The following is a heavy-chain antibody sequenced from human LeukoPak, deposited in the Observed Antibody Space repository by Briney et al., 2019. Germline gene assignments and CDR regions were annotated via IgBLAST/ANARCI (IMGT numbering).Heavy chain of an antibody. D-gene: IGHD1-26*01. CDR1: GGSIRSSTYY. CDR2: IYYNGNT. CDR3: ARTFGTYQYYFVY. Sequence: SETLSLTCTVSGGSIRSSTYYWGWIRQPPGKGLEWIGSIYYNGNTYYNPSLESRVTMSVDTSKNQFSLKLTSVSADTAVYYCARTFGTYQYYFVYWGQGSLVAVSS. J-gene: IGHJ4*02. V-gene: IGHV4-39*07.